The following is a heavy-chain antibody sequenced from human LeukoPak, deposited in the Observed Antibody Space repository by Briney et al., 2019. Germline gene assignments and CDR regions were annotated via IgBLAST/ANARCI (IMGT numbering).Heavy chain of an antibody. CDR1: GYTFTSYG. Sequence: GASVKVSCKASGYTFTSYGISWVRQAPGQGLEWMGWISAYNGNTNYAQKLQGRVTMTTDTSTSTAYMELRSLRSDDTAVYYCARSISGRQRIDAFDIWGQGTMVTVSS. J-gene: IGHJ3*02. V-gene: IGHV1-18*01. CDR3: ARSISGRQRIDAFDI. CDR2: ISAYNGNT. D-gene: IGHD1-26*01.